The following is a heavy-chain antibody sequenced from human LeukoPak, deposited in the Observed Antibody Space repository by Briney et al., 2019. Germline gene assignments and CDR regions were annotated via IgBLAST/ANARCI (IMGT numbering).Heavy chain of an antibody. CDR1: GFTFSYYS. CDR2: ISSTSSTI. V-gene: IGHV3-48*02. J-gene: IGHJ4*02. Sequence: PGGSLRLSCAASGFTFSYYSMNWVRQAPGKGLGWVSYISSTSSTIYYTDSVKGRFTISRDNAKNSLFLQMNSLRDEDTAMYYCARGRTDFDYWGQGTLVTVSS. CDR3: ARGRTDFDY.